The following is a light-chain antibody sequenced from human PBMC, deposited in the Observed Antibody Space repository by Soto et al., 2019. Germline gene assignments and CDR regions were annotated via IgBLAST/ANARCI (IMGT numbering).Light chain of an antibody. V-gene: IGKV4-1*01. J-gene: IGKJ1*01. CDR1: QSVLYSSNNKNY. CDR3: QPYYSPWT. CDR2: WAS. Sequence: DIVMTQSPDSLAVSLGERATINCKSSQSVLYSSNNKNYLAWYQQKPGQPPKLLIYWASTRESGVPDRFSGSGSGTDFTLTISSLQAEDVAVYYCQPYYSPWTFGQGTKVEIK.